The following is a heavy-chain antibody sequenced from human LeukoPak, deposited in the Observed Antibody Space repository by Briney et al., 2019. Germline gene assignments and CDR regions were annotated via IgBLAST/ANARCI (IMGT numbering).Heavy chain of an antibody. CDR1: GYTFTGYY. CDR3: ARDYRDFWSGYYILDY. Sequence: ASVKVSCKASGYTFTGYYMHWVRQAPGQGLEWMGWINPNSGGTNYAQKFQGRVTMTRGTSISTAYMELSRLRSDDTAVYYCARDYRDFWSGYYILDYWGQGTLVTVSS. V-gene: IGHV1-2*02. CDR2: INPNSGGT. J-gene: IGHJ4*02. D-gene: IGHD3-3*01.